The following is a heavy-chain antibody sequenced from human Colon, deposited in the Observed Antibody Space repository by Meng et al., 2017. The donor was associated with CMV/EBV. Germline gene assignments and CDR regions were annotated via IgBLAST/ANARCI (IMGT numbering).Heavy chain of an antibody. CDR2: ITSSSNYI. J-gene: IGHJ4*02. CDR3: ARERLTSNYEYYFDY. CDR1: GFMFSKYG. Sequence: GESLKISCAASGFMFSKYGMNWVRQAPGKGLEWVSAITSSSNYIYYADSVKGRFTISRDNTKNSLYLQMNTLRAEDAAVYYCARERLTSNYEYYFDYWGQGTLVTVSS. V-gene: IGHV3-21*01. D-gene: IGHD4-11*01.